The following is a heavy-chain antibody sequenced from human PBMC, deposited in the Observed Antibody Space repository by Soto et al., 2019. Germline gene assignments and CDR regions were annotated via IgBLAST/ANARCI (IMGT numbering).Heavy chain of an antibody. Sequence: GGSLRLSCAASGFTFSSYSMNWVRQAPGKGLEWVSSISSSSSYIYYADSVKGRFTISRDNAKNSLYLQMNSLRAEDTAVYYCARENSYGYPYYFDYWGQGTLVTVSS. D-gene: IGHD5-18*01. V-gene: IGHV3-21*01. CDR2: ISSSSSYI. CDR3: ARENSYGYPYYFDY. J-gene: IGHJ4*02. CDR1: GFTFSSYS.